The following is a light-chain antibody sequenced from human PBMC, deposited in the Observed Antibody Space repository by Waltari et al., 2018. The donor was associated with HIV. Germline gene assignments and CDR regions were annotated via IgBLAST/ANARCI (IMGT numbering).Light chain of an antibody. J-gene: IGKJ1*01. CDR1: QSVLDSSNNKNC. Sequence: DIVMTQSPDSLVVSVGERATINCKANQSVLDSSNNKNCLGWYQQKPGQPPKLIIYWASTRESGVPDRFSGSGSGTDFNLTISSLQAEDVAVYYCQQYYSSLPTFGQGTKVESK. CDR2: WAS. CDR3: QQYYSSLPT. V-gene: IGKV4-1*01.